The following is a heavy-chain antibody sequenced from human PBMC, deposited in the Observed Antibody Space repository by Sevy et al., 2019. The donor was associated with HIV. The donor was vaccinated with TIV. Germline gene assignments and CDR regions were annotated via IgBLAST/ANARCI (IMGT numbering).Heavy chain of an antibody. CDR2: IWYDGSNK. Sequence: GGSLRLSCAASGFTFSSYVMHWVRQAPGKGLEWVAVIWYDGSNKYYADSVKGRFTISRDNSKNTLYLQMNSLRAEDTAMYYCARGYGDYRIDAFDIWGQGTMVTVSS. D-gene: IGHD4-17*01. CDR1: GFTFSSYV. V-gene: IGHV3-33*01. CDR3: ARGYGDYRIDAFDI. J-gene: IGHJ3*02.